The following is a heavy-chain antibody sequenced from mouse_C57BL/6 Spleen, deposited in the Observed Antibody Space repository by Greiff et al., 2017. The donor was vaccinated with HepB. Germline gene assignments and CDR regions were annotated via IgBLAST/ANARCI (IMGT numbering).Heavy chain of an antibody. Sequence: DVKLVESGGGLVKPGGSLKLSCAASGFTFSDYGMHWVRQAPEKGLEWVAYISSGSSTIYYADTVKGRFTISRDNAKNTLFLQRTSLRSEDTAMYYCARGTTVVAFGYWGQGTTLTVAS. CDR2: ISSGSSTI. D-gene: IGHD1-1*01. CDR3: ARGTTVVAFGY. J-gene: IGHJ2*01. CDR1: GFTFSDYG. V-gene: IGHV5-17*01.